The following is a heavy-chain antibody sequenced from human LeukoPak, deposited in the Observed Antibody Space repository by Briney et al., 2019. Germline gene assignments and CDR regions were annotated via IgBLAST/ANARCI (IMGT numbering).Heavy chain of an antibody. D-gene: IGHD3-10*01. V-gene: IGHV4-39*01. J-gene: IGHJ3*02. CDR1: GGSISSSSYY. Sequence: PSETLSLTCTVSGGSISSSSYYWGWIRQPPGKGLEWIGSIYYSGSTYYNPSLKSRVTKSVDTSKNQFSLKLSSVTAADTAVYYCARQIWITMVRGAPRGAFDIWGQGTMVTVSS. CDR3: ARQIWITMVRGAPRGAFDI. CDR2: IYYSGST.